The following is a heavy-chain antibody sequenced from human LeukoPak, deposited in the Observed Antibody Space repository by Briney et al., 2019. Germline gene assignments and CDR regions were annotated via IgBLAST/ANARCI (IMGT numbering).Heavy chain of an antibody. D-gene: IGHD4-17*01. J-gene: IGHJ4*02. Sequence: GGSLRLSCAASGFTFSYFWMHWFRQTSAKGLVWVSCLNTGGSYSTYADSVKGRFTISRDNVRNTLYLQMNSLRAEDSAVYYCARDFDGPRASDYWGQGISVTVSS. V-gene: IGHV3-74*01. CDR3: ARDFDGPRASDY. CDR1: GFTFSYFW. CDR2: LNTGGSYS.